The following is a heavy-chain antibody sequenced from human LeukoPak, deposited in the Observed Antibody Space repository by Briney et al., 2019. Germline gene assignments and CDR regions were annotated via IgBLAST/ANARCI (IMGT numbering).Heavy chain of an antibody. D-gene: IGHD6-19*01. CDR2: MNQDGSEK. J-gene: IGHJ5*01. CDR1: GFTFSSYW. Sequence: GGSLRLSCAASGFTFSSYWMSWVRQAPGKGLEWVANMNQDGSEKYYVDSVKGRFTISRDNAKNSLYLQMNSLRAEDTAVYYCAKVGAPSGWDNWFDSWGQGTLVTVSS. V-gene: IGHV3-7*05. CDR3: AKVGAPSGWDNWFDS.